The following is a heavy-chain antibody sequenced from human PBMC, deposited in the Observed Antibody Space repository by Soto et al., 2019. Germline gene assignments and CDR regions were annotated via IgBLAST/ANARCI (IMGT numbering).Heavy chain of an antibody. V-gene: IGHV1-18*01. CDR3: ARDGTAEVQGYYYYYMDV. D-gene: IGHD1-1*01. Sequence: QVQLVQSGAEVKKPGASVKVSCKASGYTFTSYGISWVRQSPGQGLEWMGWISAYNGNTNYAQKLQGRVTMTTDTSTSTAYMELRSLRSDDTAVYYCARDGTAEVQGYYYYYMDVWGKGTTVTVSS. CDR1: GYTFTSYG. J-gene: IGHJ6*03. CDR2: ISAYNGNT.